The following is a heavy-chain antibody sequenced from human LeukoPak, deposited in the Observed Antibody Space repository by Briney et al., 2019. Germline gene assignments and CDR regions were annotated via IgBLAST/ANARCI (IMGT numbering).Heavy chain of an antibody. D-gene: IGHD2-2*01. V-gene: IGHV3-21*01. Sequence: GGSLRLSCSTSGFIFGTYNMIWVRQAPRKGLEWVSAISPSSGYKYYEDSVKGRFTISRDNAKNSLYLLMDNLRVEDTALYYCAREGPHCSSTSCYLDSWGQGVLVTVSS. J-gene: IGHJ4*02. CDR3: AREGPHCSSTSCYLDS. CDR1: GFIFGTYN. CDR2: ISPSSGYK.